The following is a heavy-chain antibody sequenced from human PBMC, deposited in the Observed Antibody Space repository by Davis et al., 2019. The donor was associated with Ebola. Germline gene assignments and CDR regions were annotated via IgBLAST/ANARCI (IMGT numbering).Heavy chain of an antibody. CDR3: ARLSTVVTHSGMDV. J-gene: IGHJ6*02. V-gene: IGHV5-51*01. D-gene: IGHD4-23*01. CDR2: IYPGDSDT. Sequence: GESLKISCEGSGYSFTTYWIGWVRQMPGKGLEWMGIIYPGDSDTRYSPSFQGQVTISADKSITTAYLQWSSLQASDTAIYYCARLSTVVTHSGMDVWGQGTTVTVSS. CDR1: GYSFTTYW.